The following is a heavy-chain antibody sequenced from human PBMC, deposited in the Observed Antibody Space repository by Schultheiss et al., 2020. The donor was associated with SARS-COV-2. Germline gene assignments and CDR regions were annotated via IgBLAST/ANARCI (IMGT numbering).Heavy chain of an antibody. D-gene: IGHD2-15*01. CDR2: VNPDGSHT. CDR3: ARAPDCGGGSCYGYHYYGMDV. CDR1: GLTFDNYW. V-gene: IGHV3-74*03. Sequence: GGSLRLSCAASGLTFDNYWVHWVRHAPGKGLVWVSRVNPDGSHTTYADSVKGRFTISRDNAKDTLYLQMNSLRADDTAVYYCARAPDCGGGSCYGYHYYGMDVWGQGTTVTVSS. J-gene: IGHJ6*02.